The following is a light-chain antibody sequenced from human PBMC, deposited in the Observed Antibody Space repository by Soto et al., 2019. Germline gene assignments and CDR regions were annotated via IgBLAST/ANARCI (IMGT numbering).Light chain of an antibody. CDR2: LNSDGSH. Sequence: QLVLTQSPSASASLGASVKLTCTLSSGHSSYAIAWLQQQPEEGPRYLMKLNSDGSHSKGDGIPDRFSGSSSGAERYLTISSIQSEDEADYYCQTWGTGFRIFGGGTKLTVL. J-gene: IGLJ2*01. CDR1: SGHSSYA. V-gene: IGLV4-69*01. CDR3: QTWGTGFRI.